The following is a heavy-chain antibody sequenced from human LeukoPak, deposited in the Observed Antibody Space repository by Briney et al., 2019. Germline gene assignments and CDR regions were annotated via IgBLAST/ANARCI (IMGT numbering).Heavy chain of an antibody. CDR3: AKVRGTYSSGYYLDY. J-gene: IGHJ4*02. CDR2: ISWNSGYI. Sequence: GGSLRLSCAACGFTFDNYAMHWVRQAPGKGLEWLSIISWNSGYIGYADSVKGRFTISRDNAKKSLDLQMNSLRAEDTAFYYCAKVRGTYSSGYYLDYWGQGTLVTVSS. V-gene: IGHV3-9*01. CDR1: GFTFDNYA. D-gene: IGHD6-19*01.